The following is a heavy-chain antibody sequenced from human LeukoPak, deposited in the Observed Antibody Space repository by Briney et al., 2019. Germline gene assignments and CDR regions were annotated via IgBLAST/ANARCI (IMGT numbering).Heavy chain of an antibody. V-gene: IGHV1-69*05. CDR2: IIPIFGTA. J-gene: IGHJ4*02. D-gene: IGHD2-2*01. Sequence: GASVKVSCKASGYTFTGYYMHWVRQAPGQGLEWMGGIIPIFGTANYAQKFQGRVTITTDESTSTAYMELSSLRSEDTAVYYCARIKEDCSSTSCYDRCDYWGQGTLVTVSS. CDR1: GYTFTGYY. CDR3: ARIKEDCSSTSCYDRCDY.